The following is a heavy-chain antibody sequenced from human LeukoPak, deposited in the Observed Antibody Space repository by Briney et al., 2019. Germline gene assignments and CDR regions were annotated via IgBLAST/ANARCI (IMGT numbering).Heavy chain of an antibody. Sequence: GGSLRLSCAASGFTLSSYAMGWVRQAPGKGLEWVSAISGSGGSTYFADSVKGRFPISRDNSKNTLSLQINSLRVEDTAVYYCARVPRYCSGGSCFGGYFDYWGQGALVTVSS. V-gene: IGHV3-23*01. D-gene: IGHD2-15*01. CDR3: ARVPRYCSGGSCFGGYFDY. CDR2: ISGSGGST. CDR1: GFTLSSYA. J-gene: IGHJ4*02.